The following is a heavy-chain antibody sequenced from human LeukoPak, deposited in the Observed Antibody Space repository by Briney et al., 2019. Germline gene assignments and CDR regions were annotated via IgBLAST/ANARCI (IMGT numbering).Heavy chain of an antibody. Sequence: ASVKVSCKASGYTFTSYGISWVRQAPGQGLEWMGWISAYNGNTNYAQKLQGRVTMTTDTSTSTAYMELRSLRSDDTAVYYCARDYDFWSGYSELNFDYWGQGTLVTVSP. CDR2: ISAYNGNT. CDR3: ARDYDFWSGYSELNFDY. CDR1: GYTFTSYG. D-gene: IGHD3-3*01. V-gene: IGHV1-18*01. J-gene: IGHJ4*02.